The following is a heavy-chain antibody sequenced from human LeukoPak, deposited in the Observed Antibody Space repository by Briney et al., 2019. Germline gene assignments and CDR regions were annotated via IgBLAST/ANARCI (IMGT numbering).Heavy chain of an antibody. D-gene: IGHD6-13*01. J-gene: IGHJ4*02. CDR3: ARAKAAGSYDF. CDR2: THFSGST. V-gene: IGHV4-59*11. CDR1: GRSISRHY. Sequence: PSETLSLTCSVSGRSISRHYWTWIRQPPGKGQEWIGYTHFSGSTNYNPSLKSRATTSLDRAKNQISLTLTSVSAADTAVYFCARAKAAGSYDFWGQGTRVTVSS.